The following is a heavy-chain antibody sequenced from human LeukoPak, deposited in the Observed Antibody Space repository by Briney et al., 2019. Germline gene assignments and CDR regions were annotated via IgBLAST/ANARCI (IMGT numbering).Heavy chain of an antibody. CDR1: GGSISSYY. J-gene: IGHJ6*02. V-gene: IGHV4-4*07. CDR3: ATSGYSSSWFSMDV. CDR2: IYTSGST. D-gene: IGHD6-13*01. Sequence: SETLSLTCTVSGGSISSYYWSWIRQPAGKGLEWIGRIYTSGSTNYNPSLKSRVTMSVDTSKNQFSLKLSSVTAADTAVYYCATSGYSSSWFSMDVWGQGTTVTVSS.